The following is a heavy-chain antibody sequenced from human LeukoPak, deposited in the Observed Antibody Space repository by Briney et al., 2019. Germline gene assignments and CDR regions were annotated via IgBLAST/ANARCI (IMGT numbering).Heavy chain of an antibody. D-gene: IGHD1-26*01. V-gene: IGHV3-23*01. J-gene: IGHJ3*02. Sequence: GGSLRLSCTASGFSFSTYAMNWVRQAPGKGLEWVSTISGGGGSTFYADSVKGRFTISRDNSKNTLYLQMNSLRAEDTAVYYCAKDGADWELLGHDAFDIWGQGTMVTVSS. CDR2: ISGGGGST. CDR1: GFSFSTYA. CDR3: AKDGADWELLGHDAFDI.